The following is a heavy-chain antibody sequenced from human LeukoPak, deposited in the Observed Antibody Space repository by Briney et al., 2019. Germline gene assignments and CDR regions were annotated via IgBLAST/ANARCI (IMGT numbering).Heavy chain of an antibody. CDR2: IYTSGST. V-gene: IGHV4-61*02. Sequence: SETLSLTCTVPGGSFSSGSYYWSWIRQPAGKGLEWIGRIYTSGSTNYNPSLKSRVTISVDTSKNQFSLKLSSVTAADTAVYYCARDLRRASSSSYWFDPWGQGTLVTVSS. J-gene: IGHJ5*02. D-gene: IGHD6-6*01. CDR3: ARDLRRASSSSYWFDP. CDR1: GGSFSSGSYY.